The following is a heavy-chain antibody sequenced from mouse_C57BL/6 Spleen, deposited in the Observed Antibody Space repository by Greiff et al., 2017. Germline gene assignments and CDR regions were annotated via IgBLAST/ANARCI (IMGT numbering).Heavy chain of an antibody. CDR1: GYSITSGYY. J-gene: IGHJ2*01. Sequence: VQLKESGPGLVKPSQSLSLTCSVTGYSITSGYYWNWIRQFPGNKLEWMGYISYDGSNNYNPSLKNRISITRDTSKNQFFLKLNSVTTEDTATYYCARGWDYDGFDYWGQGTTLTVSS. CDR2: ISYDGSN. CDR3: ARGWDYDGFDY. V-gene: IGHV3-6*01. D-gene: IGHD2-4*01.